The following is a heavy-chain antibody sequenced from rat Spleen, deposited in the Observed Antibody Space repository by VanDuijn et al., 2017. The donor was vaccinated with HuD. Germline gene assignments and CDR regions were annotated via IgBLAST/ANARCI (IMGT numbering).Heavy chain of an antibody. D-gene: IGHD1-2*01. CDR2: ISPGGAFT. CDR3: TTRPYYSSLNWFPY. Sequence: EVQLVESGGGLVQPGRSLKLSCVASEFTFNNHWMTWIRQAPGKGLEWVASISPGGAFTFYRDSVKGRFTISRDNAKSTLYLQMDSLRSEDTATYYCTTRPYYSSLNWFPYWGQGTLVTVSS. J-gene: IGHJ3*01. CDR1: EFTFNNHW. V-gene: IGHV5-31*01.